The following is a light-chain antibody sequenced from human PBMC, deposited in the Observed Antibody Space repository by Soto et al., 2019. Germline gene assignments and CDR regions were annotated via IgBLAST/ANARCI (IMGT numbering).Light chain of an antibody. V-gene: IGKV4-1*01. J-gene: IGKJ1*01. CDR2: WAS. CDR3: QQYYSTPWT. CDR1: QSGLYRSDNKNY. Sequence: DIVMTQSPDSLAVSLGERVTINCKSSQSGLYRSDNKNYLAWYQQKPGQPPKLLIYWASTRESGVPDRFSGSGSGTDFTLTISSLQAEDVAVYYCQQYYSTPWTFGQGTKVEIK.